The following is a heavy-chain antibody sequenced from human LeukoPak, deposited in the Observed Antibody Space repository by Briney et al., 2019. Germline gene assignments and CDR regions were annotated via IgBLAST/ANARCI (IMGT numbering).Heavy chain of an antibody. V-gene: IGHV3-21*01. J-gene: IGHJ6*02. CDR3: AREGTVTTGYGMDV. CDR2: ISTGTSHT. CDR1: GFTFSSYA. Sequence: GGSLRLSCAASGFTFSSYAMNWVRQAPGRGLEWLSSISTGTSHTYYVDSVKGRFTISRDNAKNSLYLQMNSLRAEDTAVYYCAREGTVTTGYGMDVWGQGTTVTVS. D-gene: IGHD4-17*01.